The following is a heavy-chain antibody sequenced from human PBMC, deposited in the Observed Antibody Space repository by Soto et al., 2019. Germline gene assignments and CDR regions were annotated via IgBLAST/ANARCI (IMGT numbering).Heavy chain of an antibody. CDR3: ARGGYSSTWSNLLDRSGLDV. V-gene: IGHV1-69*06. Sequence: QLLRPGAGRKKLGSPVKVSGKPFEGTLGGYVISGVRQPPGQGLGWLGGFVPLFRTTNYAQKFQGRVTITADTSTYTVYMELSGLRSGDTAVYYCARGGYSSTWSNLLDRSGLDVWGQGTTVTVSS. J-gene: IGHJ6*02. CDR1: EGTLGGYV. CDR2: FVPLFRTT. D-gene: IGHD6-13*01.